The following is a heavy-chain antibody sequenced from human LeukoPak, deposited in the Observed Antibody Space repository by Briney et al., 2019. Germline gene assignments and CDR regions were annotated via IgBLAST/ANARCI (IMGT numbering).Heavy chain of an antibody. CDR2: ISDSGGST. Sequence: TGGSLRLSCAASGFTFSSYGMSWVRQTPGKVLEWVSAISDSGGSTYYADSVKGRFTISRDNSKNTLYLQMNSLRAEDTAVYYCAKPGIAAAVRGAFDIWGQGTMVTVSS. D-gene: IGHD6-13*01. V-gene: IGHV3-23*01. J-gene: IGHJ3*02. CDR1: GFTFSSYG. CDR3: AKPGIAAAVRGAFDI.